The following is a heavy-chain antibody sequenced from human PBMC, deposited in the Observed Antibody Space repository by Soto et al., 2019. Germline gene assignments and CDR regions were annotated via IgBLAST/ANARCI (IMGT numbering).Heavy chain of an antibody. CDR2: ISGSSSMI. V-gene: IGHV3-48*01. CDR1: GFTFSSYS. CDR3: ARDLNPRQQMLYALLGY. D-gene: IGHD2-8*01. Sequence: EVQLVESGGGLVQPGGSLRLSCAASGFTFSSYSMNWVRQAPGKGLEWVSYISGSSSMIYYADSVKGRFTISRDNAKNSLYLQMNSQRAEDTAVYYCARDLNPRQQMLYALLGYWGQGTLVTVSS. J-gene: IGHJ4*02.